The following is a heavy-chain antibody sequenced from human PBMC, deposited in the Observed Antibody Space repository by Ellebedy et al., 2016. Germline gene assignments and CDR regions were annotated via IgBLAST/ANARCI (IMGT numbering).Heavy chain of an antibody. CDR1: GGSISSTSYY. D-gene: IGHD5-12*01. CDR2: MYYSGSA. J-gene: IGHJ4*02. V-gene: IGHV4-39*07. Sequence: ESLKISCTVSGGSISSTSYYWGWIRQPPGKGLEWIGNMYYSGSANYKPSLESRVTILVDTSKNQFSLKLSSVTAADTAVYYCAREVRGEHLHYFDSWGQGTLVSVSS. CDR3: AREVRGEHLHYFDS.